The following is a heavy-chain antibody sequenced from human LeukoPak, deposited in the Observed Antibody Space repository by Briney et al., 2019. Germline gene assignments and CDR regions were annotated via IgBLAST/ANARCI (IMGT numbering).Heavy chain of an antibody. CDR2: IIPNLGIA. Sequence: SVKVSCKASGGTFSSYAISWVRQAPGQGLEWMGRIIPNLGIANYAQKFQGRVTITADKSTSTAYMELSSLRSEDTAVYYCARDGHYYYDSSGYDAFDIWGQGTMVTVSS. D-gene: IGHD3-22*01. J-gene: IGHJ3*02. CDR1: GGTFSSYA. V-gene: IGHV1-69*04. CDR3: ARDGHYYYDSSGYDAFDI.